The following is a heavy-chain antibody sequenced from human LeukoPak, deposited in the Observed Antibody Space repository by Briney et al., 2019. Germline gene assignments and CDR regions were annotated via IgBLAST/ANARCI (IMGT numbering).Heavy chain of an antibody. CDR1: GFTFSSYA. V-gene: IGHV3-23*01. CDR3: AKYREEDDGWYPDNDAFDI. CDR2: ISGSGGST. Sequence: GGSLRLSCAASGFTFSSYAMSWVRQAPGKGLEWVSAISGSGGSTYYADSVKGRFTISRDNSKNTLYLQMNSPRAEDTAVYYCAKYREEDDGWYPDNDAFDIWGQGTMVTVSS. D-gene: IGHD6-19*01. J-gene: IGHJ3*02.